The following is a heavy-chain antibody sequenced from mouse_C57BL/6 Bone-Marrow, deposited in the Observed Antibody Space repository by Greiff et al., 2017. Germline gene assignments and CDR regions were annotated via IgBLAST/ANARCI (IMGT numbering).Heavy chain of an antibody. J-gene: IGHJ2*01. Sequence: EVQGVESGPVLVKPGASVKMSCKASGYTFTDYYMNWVKQSHGKSLEWIGVINPYNGGTSYNQKFKGKATLTVDKSSSTAYMELNSLTSEDSAVYYCARGDYYGSDYWGQGTTLTVSS. CDR3: ARGDYYGSDY. CDR2: INPYNGGT. D-gene: IGHD1-1*01. CDR1: GYTFTDYY. V-gene: IGHV1-19*01.